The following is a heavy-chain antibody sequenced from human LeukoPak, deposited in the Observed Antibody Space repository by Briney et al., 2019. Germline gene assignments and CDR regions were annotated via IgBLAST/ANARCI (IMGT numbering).Heavy chain of an antibody. CDR1: GFTFDDYA. D-gene: IGHD3-16*01. CDR3: AKSRAGGLRYYMDV. Sequence: GRSLRLSCAASGFTFDDYAMHWVRQAPGKGLEWVSGISWNSGSIGYADSVKGRFTISRDNAKNSLYLQTSSLRAEDMALYYCAKSRAGGLRYYMDVWGKGTTVTVSS. V-gene: IGHV3-9*03. CDR2: ISWNSGSI. J-gene: IGHJ6*03.